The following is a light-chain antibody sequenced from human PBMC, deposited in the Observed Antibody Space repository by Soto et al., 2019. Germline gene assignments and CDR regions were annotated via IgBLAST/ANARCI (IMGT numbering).Light chain of an antibody. V-gene: IGLV1-40*01. CDR3: SSHAGNNNWGV. Sequence: QSVLTQPPSVSGAPGQRVTISCTGSGSTFGAGYDVHWYQQLPGTAPKLLIYDNSNRPSGVPDRFSGSKSGTSASLAISGLQAEDEADYYCSSHAGNNNWGVFGGGTKLTVL. CDR2: DNS. CDR1: GSTFGAGYD. J-gene: IGLJ3*02.